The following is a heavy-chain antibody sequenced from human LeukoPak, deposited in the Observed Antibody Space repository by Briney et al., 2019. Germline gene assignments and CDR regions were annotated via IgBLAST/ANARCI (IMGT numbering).Heavy chain of an antibody. CDR1: GGSFSGYY. V-gene: IGHV4-34*01. CDR2: INHSGST. Sequence: PSETLSLTCAVYGGSFSGYYWSWIRQPPGKGLEWIGEINHSGSTNYNPSLKSRVTMSVDTSKNQFSLKLSSVTAADTAVYYCARAYYGSGIYKNYFDYWGQGTLVTVSS. J-gene: IGHJ4*02. CDR3: ARAYYGSGIYKNYFDY. D-gene: IGHD3-10*01.